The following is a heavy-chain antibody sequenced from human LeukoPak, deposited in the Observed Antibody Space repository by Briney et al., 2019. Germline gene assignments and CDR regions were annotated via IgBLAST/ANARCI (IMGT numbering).Heavy chain of an antibody. D-gene: IGHD1-26*01. CDR2: INPDSGGT. J-gene: IGHJ3*02. CDR1: GGTFSSYA. CDR3: ARGSPTMAGAKKAAFDI. V-gene: IGHV1-2*02. Sequence: ASVKVSCKASGGTFSSYAISWVRQAPGQGLERMGWINPDSGGTSYEQKFQGGVTMTRDTSISTAYMELNSLESDDTALFYCARGSPTMAGAKKAAFDIWGQGTMVTVSS.